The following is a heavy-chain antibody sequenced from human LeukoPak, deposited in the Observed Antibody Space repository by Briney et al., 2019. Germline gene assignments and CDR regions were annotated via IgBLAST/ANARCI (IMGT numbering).Heavy chain of an antibody. D-gene: IGHD2-15*01. CDR2: IYPGDSDT. V-gene: IGHV5-51*01. J-gene: IGHJ4*02. CDR1: GYSFTSYW. Sequence: GESLKISCKGSGYSFTSYWIGWVRQMPGKGLEWMGIIYPGDSDTRYSPSFQGQVTISADKSISTAYLKWSSLKASDTAMYYCARRGRYCSGGSCSTGFDYWGQGTLVTVSS. CDR3: ARRGRYCSGGSCSTGFDY.